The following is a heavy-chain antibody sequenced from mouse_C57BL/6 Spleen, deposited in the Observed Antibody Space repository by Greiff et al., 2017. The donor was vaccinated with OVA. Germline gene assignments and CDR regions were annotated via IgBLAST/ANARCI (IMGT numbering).Heavy chain of an antibody. CDR2: IYPRSGNT. CDR1: GYTFTSYG. CDR3: ARGGDYDPSWFAY. Sequence: QVQLKESGAELARPGASVKLSCKASGYTFTSYGISWVKQRTGQGLEWIGEIYPRSGNTYYNEKFKGKATLTADKSSSTAYMELRSLTSEDSAVYFCARGGDYDPSWFAYWGQGTLVTVSA. V-gene: IGHV1-81*01. D-gene: IGHD2-4*01. J-gene: IGHJ3*01.